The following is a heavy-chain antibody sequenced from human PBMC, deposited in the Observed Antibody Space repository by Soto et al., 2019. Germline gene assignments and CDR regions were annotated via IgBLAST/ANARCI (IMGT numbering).Heavy chain of an antibody. V-gene: IGHV1-18*01. CDR3: ARGSGSTTSPYYYGMDV. D-gene: IGHD1-26*01. J-gene: IGHJ6*02. Sequence: ASVKVSCKASGYTFTSYGNSWVRQAPGQGLEWMGWISAYNGNTNYAQKLQGRVTMTTDTSTSTAYMELRSLRSDDTAVYYCARGSGSTTSPYYYGMDVWGQGTTVTVSS. CDR1: GYTFTSYG. CDR2: ISAYNGNT.